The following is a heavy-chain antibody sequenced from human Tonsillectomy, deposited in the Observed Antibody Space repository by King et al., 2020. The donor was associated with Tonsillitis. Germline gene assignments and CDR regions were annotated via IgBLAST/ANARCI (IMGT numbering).Heavy chain of an antibody. CDR2: IDYSGST. CDR1: GGSISSGGYY. J-gene: IGHJ4*02. CDR3: AGVEQWELSPIFDY. V-gene: IGHV4-31*03. Sequence: VQLQESGPGLVKPSQTLSLTCTVSGGSISSGGYYWSWIRQHPGKGLEWVGYIDYSGSTYYNPSLKSRVTTSVDTSKNQFSLKLSSVAAADTALYCCAGVEQWELSPIFDYWGQGTLVTVSS. D-gene: IGHD1-26*01.